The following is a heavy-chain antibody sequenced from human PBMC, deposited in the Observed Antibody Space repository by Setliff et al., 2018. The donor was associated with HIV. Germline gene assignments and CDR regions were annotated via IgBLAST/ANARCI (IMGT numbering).Heavy chain of an antibody. CDR3: ARPTNIDTLYYGSQTFYMYYYGLDV. CDR1: GFTFTNYA. V-gene: IGHV3-23*01. Sequence: PGGSLRLSCAASGFTFTNYAMNWVRQAPGKGLEWVSGISGSGGHTYYAESVKGRFTISRDKSKNTLYLQMNSLRADDTAVYFCARPTNIDTLYYGSQTFYMYYYGLDVWGQGTTVTVSS. D-gene: IGHD1-26*01. CDR2: ISGSGGHT. J-gene: IGHJ6*02.